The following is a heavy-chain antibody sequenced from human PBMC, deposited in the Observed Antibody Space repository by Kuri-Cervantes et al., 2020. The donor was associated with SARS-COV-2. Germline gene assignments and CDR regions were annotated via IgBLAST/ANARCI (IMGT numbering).Heavy chain of an antibody. V-gene: IGHV1-18*04. Sequence: ASVKVFCKASGYTFTSYGISWVRQAPGQGLEWMGWISAYNGNTNYAQKLQGRVTMTTDTSTSTAYMELRSLRSDDTAVYYCARESGSSGWYGFDYWGQGTLVTVSS. J-gene: IGHJ4*02. CDR1: GYTFTSYG. D-gene: IGHD6-19*01. CDR3: ARESGSSGWYGFDY. CDR2: ISAYNGNT.